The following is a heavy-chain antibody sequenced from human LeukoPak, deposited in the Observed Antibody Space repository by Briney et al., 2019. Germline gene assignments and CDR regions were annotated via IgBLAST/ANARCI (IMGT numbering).Heavy chain of an antibody. Sequence: SETLSLTCTVSGGSISSGSYYWSWIRQPPGKGLEWIGYIYYSGSTNYNPSLKSRVTISVDTSKNQFSLKLSSVTAADTAVYYCARLEQQLALFDYWGQGTLVTVSS. D-gene: IGHD6-13*01. CDR3: ARLEQQLALFDY. CDR1: GGSISSGSYY. J-gene: IGHJ4*02. V-gene: IGHV4-61*01. CDR2: IYYSGST.